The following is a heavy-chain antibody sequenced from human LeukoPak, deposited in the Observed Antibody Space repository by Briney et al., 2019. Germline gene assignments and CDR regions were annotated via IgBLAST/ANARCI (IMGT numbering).Heavy chain of an antibody. CDR3: ARDPPHYDFWSGSPQDAFDI. V-gene: IGHV1-2*02. CDR2: INPNSGGT. CDR1: GYTFTGYY. D-gene: IGHD3-3*01. Sequence: GASVKVSCKASGYTFTGYYMHWVRQAPGQGLEWMGWINPNSGGTNYAQKFQGRVTMTRDTSISTAYMELSRLRSDDTAVYYCARDPPHYDFWSGSPQDAFDIWGQGTMVTVSS. J-gene: IGHJ3*02.